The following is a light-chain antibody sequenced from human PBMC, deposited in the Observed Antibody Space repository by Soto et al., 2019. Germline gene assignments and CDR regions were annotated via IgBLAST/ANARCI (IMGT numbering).Light chain of an antibody. CDR1: QIVNSKY. CDR2: DAT. J-gene: IGKJ1*01. CDR3: VQYDEPPSRWT. Sequence: EIVLTQSPCTLSLSPGERGTVSCRASQIVNSKYLAWYQHRPSRAPRRLIYDATRRATGIPDRLSGSASRADFIVTINRLAPEDFAVYYGVQYDEPPSRWTFGQGTKV. V-gene: IGKV3-20*01.